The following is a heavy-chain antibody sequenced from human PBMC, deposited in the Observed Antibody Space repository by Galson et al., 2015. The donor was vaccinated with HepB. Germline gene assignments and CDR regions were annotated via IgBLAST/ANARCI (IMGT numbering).Heavy chain of an antibody. D-gene: IGHD5-18*01. J-gene: IGHJ5*02. CDR3: ASSWIQGERNWFDP. V-gene: IGHV4-30-2*01. Sequence: TLSLTCDVSGASISDGDYSWSWIRQPPGKALEWIGYIYHSGGTYYNPSLKSRLNISADRSKNRFSLNLSSVTAADTAVYYCASSWIQGERNWFDPWGQGTLVTVSS. CDR1: GASISDGDYS. CDR2: IYHSGGT.